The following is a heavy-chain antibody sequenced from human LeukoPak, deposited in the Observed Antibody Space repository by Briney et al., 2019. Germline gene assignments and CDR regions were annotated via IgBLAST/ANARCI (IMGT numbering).Heavy chain of an antibody. CDR2: LSYIGST. CDR3: ARGERYDFHFDY. D-gene: IGHD3-3*01. Sequence: PSQTLSLTCAVSGGSISSGGYSWSWVRQPPGKGLEWIGYLSYIGSTYYNPSLKSRVTISIDTSKNQFSLKLSSVTAADTAVYYCARGERYDFHFDYWGQGTLVTVSS. V-gene: IGHV4-30-4*07. J-gene: IGHJ4*02. CDR1: GGSISSGGYS.